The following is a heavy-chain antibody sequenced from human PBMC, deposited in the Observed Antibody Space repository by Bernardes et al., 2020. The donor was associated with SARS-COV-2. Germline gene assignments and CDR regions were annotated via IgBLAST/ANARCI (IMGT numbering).Heavy chain of an antibody. CDR2: IDWDDDK. J-gene: IGHJ6*02. V-gene: IGHV2-70*11. CDR3: ARYYYYGMDV. Sequence: SGPTLLKPTQTLTLTCPFSGFSLSPSGMCVSWIRQPPGKALEWLARIDWDDDKYYSTSLKTRLTISKDTSKNQVVLTMTNMDPVDTATYYCARYYYYGMDVWGQGTTVTVSS. CDR1: GFSLSPSGMC.